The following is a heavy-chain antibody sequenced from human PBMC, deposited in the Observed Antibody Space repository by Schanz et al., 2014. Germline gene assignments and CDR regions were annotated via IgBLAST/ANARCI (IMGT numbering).Heavy chain of an antibody. CDR3: AKDFTGSGIYFNS. D-gene: IGHD3-10*01. J-gene: IGHJ4*02. CDR1: GFTFGSYA. Sequence: EVRLLESGGGLVQPGGSLRLSCVGSGFTFGSYAMNWVRQAPGKGVEWVSAISGSGDNTFYADSVRGRFTISRDNSRNTLYLQMNSLRAEDTAVYYCAKDFTGSGIYFNSWGQGTLVSVSS. V-gene: IGHV3-23*01. CDR2: ISGSGDNT.